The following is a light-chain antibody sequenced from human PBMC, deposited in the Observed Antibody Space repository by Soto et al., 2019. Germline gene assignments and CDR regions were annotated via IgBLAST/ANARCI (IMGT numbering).Light chain of an antibody. CDR3: AAWDDSLSGYV. J-gene: IGLJ1*01. Sequence: QSVLTQPPSASGTPGQRITISCSGSSSNIRGSDVYWYQQLPGTAPKLLIRKNNQRPSGVRDRFSGSKSGTSASLAISGLRSEDESAYYGAAWDDSLSGYVFGAGTKLTVL. CDR1: SSNIRGSD. V-gene: IGLV1-47*01. CDR2: KNN.